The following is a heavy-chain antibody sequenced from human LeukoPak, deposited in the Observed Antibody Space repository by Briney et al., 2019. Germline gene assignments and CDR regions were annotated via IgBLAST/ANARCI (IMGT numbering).Heavy chain of an antibody. CDR2: MNPNSGNT. CDR1: GYTFTSYD. Sequence: ASVKVSCKASGYTFTSYDINWVRQATGQGLEWMGWMNPNSGNTGYAQKFQGRVTMTRNTSISTAYMELSSLRSEDTAVYYCAFYYDSSGYEAPPWVWGQGTLVTVSS. J-gene: IGHJ4*02. V-gene: IGHV1-8*01. CDR3: AFYYDSSGYEAPPWV. D-gene: IGHD3-22*01.